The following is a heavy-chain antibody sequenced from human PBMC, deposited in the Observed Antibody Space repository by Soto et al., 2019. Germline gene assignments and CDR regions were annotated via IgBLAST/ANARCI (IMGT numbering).Heavy chain of an antibody. V-gene: IGHV4-59*01. CDR2: IHYSGTT. D-gene: IGHD6-13*01. CDR3: AAGEASSRNLAPYYLDF. J-gene: IGHJ4*02. CDR1: GGSMRNYF. Sequence: SETLSLTCTVSGGSMRNYFWTWIRQPPGKGLEGIGYIHYSGTTSFFPSYNPSLRSRVTISEDTSKNQFSLKLLSVTTADTAVYFCAAGEASSRNLAPYYLDFWGQGTLVTVSS.